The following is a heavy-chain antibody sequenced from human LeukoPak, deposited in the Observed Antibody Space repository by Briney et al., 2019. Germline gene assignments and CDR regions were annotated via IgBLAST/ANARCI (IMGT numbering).Heavy chain of an antibody. CDR1: GDPISSYGDYSNYK. V-gene: IGHV4-61*01. Sequence: TSETLSLTCTVSGDPISSYGDYSNYKWTWIRQPPGKGLEWIGYVYYSGSTNYNPSLKSRVTISVDTSKNQLSLKLTSVTVADTAIYYCAREYSGFDYWGQGTLVTVSS. D-gene: IGHD5-12*01. CDR3: AREYSGFDY. CDR2: VYYSGST. J-gene: IGHJ4*02.